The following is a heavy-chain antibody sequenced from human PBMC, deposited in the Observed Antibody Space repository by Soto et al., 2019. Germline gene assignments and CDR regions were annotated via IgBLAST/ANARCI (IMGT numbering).Heavy chain of an antibody. J-gene: IGHJ3*02. CDR2: IWYDGSNK. CDR1: GFTFSSYF. Sequence: GGSLILSCASSGFTFSSYFMHLVRPAPSKGLEWVAVIWYDGSNKYYADSVKGRFTISRDNSKNTLYLQMNSLRAEDTAVYYCAISDCSGGSCYRPRAFNICGQGTMVT. CDR3: AISDCSGGSCYRPRAFNI. V-gene: IGHV3-33*01. D-gene: IGHD2-15*01.